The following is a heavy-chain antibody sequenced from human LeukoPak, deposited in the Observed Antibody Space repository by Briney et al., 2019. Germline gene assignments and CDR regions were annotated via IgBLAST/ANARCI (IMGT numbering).Heavy chain of an antibody. CDR2: IYYSGST. CDR1: GGSISSGSYY. V-gene: IGHV4-39*01. J-gene: IGHJ4*02. Sequence: SETLSLTCTVSGGSISSGSYYWGWIRQPPGKGLEWIGSIYYSGSTYYNPSLKSRVTISVDTSKNQFSLKLSSVTAADTAVYYCARTRYYYNSRSYGAPYYFDYWGQGTLVTVSS. CDR3: ARTRYYYNSRSYGAPYYFDY. D-gene: IGHD3-10*01.